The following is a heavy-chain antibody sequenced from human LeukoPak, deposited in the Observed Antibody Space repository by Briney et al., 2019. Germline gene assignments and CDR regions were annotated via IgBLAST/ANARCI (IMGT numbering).Heavy chain of an antibody. D-gene: IGHD1-1*01. CDR2: IYFSGTT. CDR1: GGSISSGYS. J-gene: IGHJ5*02. V-gene: IGHV4-39*01. CDR3: VRHLGANTWMGNWFDP. Sequence: SETLSLTCTVSGGSISSGYSWGWIRQPPGKGLAWIGSIYFSGTTYYNPSLKSRVTISVDMSRNQFSLKLNSVTAADTAIYYCVRHLGANTWMGNWFDPWGQGTLVTVSS.